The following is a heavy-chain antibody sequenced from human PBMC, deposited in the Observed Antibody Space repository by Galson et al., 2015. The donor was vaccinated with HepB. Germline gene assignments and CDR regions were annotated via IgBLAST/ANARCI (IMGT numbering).Heavy chain of an antibody. CDR2: LRGDGGGY. J-gene: IGHJ3*01. V-gene: IGHV3-23*01. Sequence: SLRLSCAASGFAFSSYAMSWVRQAPGKGLEWVAGLRGDGGGYAYADSLQGRFTISRDNSKNTLFLHMDSLRAEDTAIYYCVKGEVFGLSPAIGVFDVWGQGTMVTVSS. CDR3: VKGEVFGLSPAIGVFDV. CDR1: GFAFSSYA. D-gene: IGHD2-8*01.